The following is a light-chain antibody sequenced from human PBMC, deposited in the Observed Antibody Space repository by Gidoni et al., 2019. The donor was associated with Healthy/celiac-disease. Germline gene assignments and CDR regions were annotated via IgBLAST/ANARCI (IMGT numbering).Light chain of an antibody. CDR3: SSYTSSSTLRV. Sequence: QSALTQPASVSGSPGQSITISCTGNSSDVGGYNYVSWYQQHPGKAPKLMIYEVSNRPSGVSNRFSGSKSGNTASLTISGLQAEDEADYYCSSYTSSSTLRVFGGGTKLTVL. CDR1: SSDVGGYNY. V-gene: IGLV2-14*01. CDR2: EVS. J-gene: IGLJ2*01.